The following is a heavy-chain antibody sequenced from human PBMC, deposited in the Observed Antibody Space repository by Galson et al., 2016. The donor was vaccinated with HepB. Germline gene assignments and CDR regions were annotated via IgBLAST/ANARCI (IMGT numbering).Heavy chain of an antibody. J-gene: IGHJ5*02. V-gene: IGHV3-7*03. CDR3: VRSRLAAAFDP. D-gene: IGHD6-13*01. Sequence: SLRLSCAASGLTFSSYWMSWVRQAPGRGLEWVANIRHDGSEKYYVDSVKGRFTISRDNAKNSLFLQMSSLRAEDTAVYYWVRSRLAAAFDPWGQGTLVTVSS. CDR1: GLTFSSYW. CDR2: IRHDGSEK.